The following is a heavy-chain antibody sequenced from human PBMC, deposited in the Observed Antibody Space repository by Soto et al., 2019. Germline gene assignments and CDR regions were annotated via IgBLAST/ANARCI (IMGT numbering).Heavy chain of an antibody. D-gene: IGHD3-3*01. CDR3: ARASGHYDFWSGPFDY. CDR2: INPNSGGT. V-gene: IGHV1-2*04. Sequence: ASVKVSCNAAGYTFTGYYMHWVRQAPGQGLEWMGWINPNSGGTNYAQKFQGWVTMTRDTSISTAYMELSRLRSDDTAVYYCARASGHYDFWSGPFDYWGQGTLVTVSS. CDR1: GYTFTGYY. J-gene: IGHJ4*02.